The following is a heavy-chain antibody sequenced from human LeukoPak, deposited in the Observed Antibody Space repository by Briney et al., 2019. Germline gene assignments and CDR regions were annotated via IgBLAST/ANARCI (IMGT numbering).Heavy chain of an antibody. J-gene: IGHJ4*02. V-gene: IGHV4-4*02. D-gene: IGHD3-22*01. CDR2: INHRGST. Sequence: GSLRLSCAAPGFSISSNWMSWVRQPPGKGLEWIGEINHRGSTSYNPSLKSRVTISRDTSKNQFSLRLTSVTAADTAVYYCARGSIYYGDSSAYFDYWGQGSLVTVSS. CDR3: ARGSIYYGDSSAYFDY. CDR1: GFSISSNW.